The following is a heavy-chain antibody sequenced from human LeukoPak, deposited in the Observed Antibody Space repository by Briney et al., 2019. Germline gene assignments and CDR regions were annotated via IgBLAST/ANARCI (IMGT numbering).Heavy chain of an antibody. Sequence: PSETLSLTCTVSGGSISGYFWSWIRQPAGKGLEWIWPIYPSVSTNYNPSLKGRVTMSVDTSKNQFSLKLSSVTAADTAVYDCARVYCTSTRCYSYSDVWGRGTTVTVSS. D-gene: IGHD2-2*02. J-gene: IGHJ6*04. CDR1: GGSISGYF. V-gene: IGHV4-4*07. CDR2: IYPSVST. CDR3: ARVYCTSTRCYSYSDV.